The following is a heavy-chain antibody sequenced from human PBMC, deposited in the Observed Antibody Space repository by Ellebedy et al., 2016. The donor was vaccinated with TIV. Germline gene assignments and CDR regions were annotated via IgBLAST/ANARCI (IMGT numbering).Heavy chain of an antibody. CDR2: INGDGTST. CDR1: GFTFGSSW. J-gene: IGHJ4*02. Sequence: PGGSLRLSCAASGFTFGSSWMHWVRQAPGKGLVWVARINGDGTSTTYADSVKGRFTISRDNAKNMMYLQMNSLRAEDTALYYCARDRGWDSSGFSYWGQGTLVTVS. CDR3: ARDRGWDSSGFSY. V-gene: IGHV3-74*01. D-gene: IGHD3-22*01.